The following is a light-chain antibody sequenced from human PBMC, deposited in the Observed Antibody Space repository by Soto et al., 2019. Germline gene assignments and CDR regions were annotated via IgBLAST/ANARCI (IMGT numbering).Light chain of an antibody. CDR2: DAS. Sequence: EIVLTQSPGTLSLSPCERAALSCRASQSVSSYLAWYQQNPGQAPRLLIYDASNRATGIPARFSGSGSGTDFTLTISSLEPEDFAVYYCQQRSNWPPSITFGQGTRLEI. V-gene: IGKV3-11*01. J-gene: IGKJ5*01. CDR1: QSVSSY. CDR3: QQRSNWPPSIT.